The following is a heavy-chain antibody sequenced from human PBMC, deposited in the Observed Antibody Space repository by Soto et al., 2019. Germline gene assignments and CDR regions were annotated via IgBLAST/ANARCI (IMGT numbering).Heavy chain of an antibody. CDR3: ARCADNSGCYAQWYYDY. V-gene: IGHV4-59*01. J-gene: IGHJ4*02. CDR1: GGSISSYY. Sequence: SETLSLTCTVSGGSISSYYWSWIRQPPGKGLEWLGYIFYNGNTNYNPSLKSRVTISVDTSKNQFSLNLSSVTAADTAVYYCARCADNSGCYAQWYYDYRSQGTLVTVSS. CDR2: IFYNGNT. D-gene: IGHD6-19*01.